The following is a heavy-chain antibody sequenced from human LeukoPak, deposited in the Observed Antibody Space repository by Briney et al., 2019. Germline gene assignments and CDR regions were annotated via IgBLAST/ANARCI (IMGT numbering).Heavy chain of an antibody. CDR2: MNPNSGNT. Sequence: GASVKVSCKASGYTFTSYDINWVRQATGQGLEWMGWMNPNSGNTGYAQKFQGRVTMTRDTSISTAYMELSRLRSDDTAVYYCATLTVGAIWGTDDYWGQGTLVTVSS. J-gene: IGHJ4*02. D-gene: IGHD1-26*01. CDR3: ATLTVGAIWGTDDY. V-gene: IGHV1-8*01. CDR1: GYTFTSYD.